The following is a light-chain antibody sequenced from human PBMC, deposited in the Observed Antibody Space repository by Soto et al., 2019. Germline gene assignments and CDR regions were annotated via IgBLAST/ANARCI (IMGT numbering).Light chain of an antibody. Sequence: QSPSSFSASTGDRVTITCRASQGISSYLAWYQQKPGKAPKLLIYAASTLQSGVPSRFSGSGSGTDFTLTISCLQSEDFATYYCQQYYSYPLTFGGGTKVDIK. J-gene: IGKJ4*01. CDR3: QQYYSYPLT. V-gene: IGKV1-8*01. CDR1: QGISSY. CDR2: AAS.